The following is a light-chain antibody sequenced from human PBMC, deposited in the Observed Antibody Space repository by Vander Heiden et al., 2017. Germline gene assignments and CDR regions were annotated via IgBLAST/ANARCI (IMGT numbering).Light chain of an antibody. V-gene: IGLV9-49*01. J-gene: IGLJ2*01. CDR2: VGTGGIVG. CDR3: GEDHGRGSNCGDVV. Sequence: PVLTQPPSASASLGASVPLTCTLRSGYRNYKVDWSQQLPGQGPRCVMRVGTGGIVGSKGDGIPERFSVLGSGLNRYLTIKNIQEEEESDYHCGEDHGRGSNCGDVVFGGGTKLTVL. CDR1: SGYRNYK.